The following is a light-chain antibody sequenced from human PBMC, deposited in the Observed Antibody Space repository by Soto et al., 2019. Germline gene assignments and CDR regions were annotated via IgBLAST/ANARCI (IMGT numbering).Light chain of an antibody. J-gene: IGKJ1*01. CDR2: KAS. CDR3: QQYNSFRA. V-gene: IGKV1-5*03. CDR1: QSIDTW. Sequence: IQMTLSPSTLSASVGDRVIITCRASQSIDTWLAWHQQKPGKAPKLLISKASSLESGVPSRFSGSGSGTEFTLTISSLKPDDFATYYCQQYNSFRAFGQGTKVDIK.